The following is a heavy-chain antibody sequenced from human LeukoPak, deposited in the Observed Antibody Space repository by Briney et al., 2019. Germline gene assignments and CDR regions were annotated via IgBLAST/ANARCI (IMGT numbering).Heavy chain of an antibody. Sequence: GGSLRLSCTASGLILRNYAMTWVRQAPRKGLEWVSTISGDGTETFYADSVKGRFTISRDNSENTHYLQMSSLRAEDTGIYYCAKGGHYSFFDYWGQGTLVTVSS. D-gene: IGHD4-11*01. CDR1: GLILRNYA. CDR2: ISGDGTET. V-gene: IGHV3-23*01. J-gene: IGHJ4*02. CDR3: AKGGHYSFFDY.